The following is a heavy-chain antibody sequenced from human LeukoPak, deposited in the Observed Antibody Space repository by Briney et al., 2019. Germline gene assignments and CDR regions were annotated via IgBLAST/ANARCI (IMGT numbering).Heavy chain of an antibody. CDR2: INPNSGGT. Sequence: ASVKVSCTASGYTFIGYYMHWVRQAPGQGLEWMGWINPNSGGTNYAQKFQGRVTMTRDTSISTAYMELSRLRFDDTAVYYCARQIGYCSGGSCYTGFDYWGQGTLVTVSS. J-gene: IGHJ4*02. CDR1: GYTFIGYY. V-gene: IGHV1-2*02. CDR3: ARQIGYCSGGSCYTGFDY. D-gene: IGHD2-15*01.